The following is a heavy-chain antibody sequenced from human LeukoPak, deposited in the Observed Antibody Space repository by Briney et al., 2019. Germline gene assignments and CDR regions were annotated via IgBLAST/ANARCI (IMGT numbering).Heavy chain of an antibody. D-gene: IGHD6-19*01. CDR1: GGTFSSYA. Sequence: ASVKVSCKASGGTFSSYAISWVRQAPGQGLEWMGGIIPIFGTANYAQKFQGRVTITADKSTSTAYMELNSLRAEDTAVYYCAKDPNSSGWYEGVFDYWGQGTLVTVSS. J-gene: IGHJ4*02. CDR3: AKDPNSSGWYEGVFDY. CDR2: IIPIFGTA. V-gene: IGHV1-69*06.